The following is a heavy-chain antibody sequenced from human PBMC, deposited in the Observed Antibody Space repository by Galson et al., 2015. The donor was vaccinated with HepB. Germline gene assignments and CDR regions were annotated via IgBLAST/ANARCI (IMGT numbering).Heavy chain of an antibody. D-gene: IGHD6-19*01. J-gene: IGHJ4*02. Sequence: SVKVSCKASGYTFNSYAMHWVRQAPGQRLEWMGWINAGNGNTKYSQKFKGSVTITRDTSASTAYMELSSLRSEDTAVYYCARGSSIAVAVSGYWGQGTLVTVSS. V-gene: IGHV1-3*01. CDR3: ARGSSIAVAVSGY. CDR2: INAGNGNT. CDR1: GYTFNSYA.